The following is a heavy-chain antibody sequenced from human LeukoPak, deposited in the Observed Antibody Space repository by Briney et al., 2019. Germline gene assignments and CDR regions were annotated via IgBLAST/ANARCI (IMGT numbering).Heavy chain of an antibody. J-gene: IGHJ4*02. CDR2: IYYSGNT. CDR1: GGSFSTYY. D-gene: IGHD5-24*01. Sequence: SETLSLTCTVSGGSFSTYYWGWIRQPPGKGLEWIGSIYYSGNTYDNPSLKSRVTISVDTSKNQFSLKLNSVTAADTAVYYCARHRSKWLQSSFDYWGQGTLVTVSS. V-gene: IGHV4-39*01. CDR3: ARHRSKWLQSSFDY.